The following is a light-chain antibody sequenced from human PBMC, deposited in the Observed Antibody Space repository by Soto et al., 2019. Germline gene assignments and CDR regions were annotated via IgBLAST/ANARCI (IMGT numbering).Light chain of an antibody. CDR2: GAS. J-gene: IGKJ3*01. Sequence: DIQLTQSPPFLSASVGDRVTIICRASQGISSFLAWYQQKPGKAPKLLIYGASTVERGVPSRFSGSGSGAEFTLTISSLQAEDFATYYCHQVNSYPLTFGPGTKVDIK. V-gene: IGKV1-9*01. CDR3: HQVNSYPLT. CDR1: QGISSF.